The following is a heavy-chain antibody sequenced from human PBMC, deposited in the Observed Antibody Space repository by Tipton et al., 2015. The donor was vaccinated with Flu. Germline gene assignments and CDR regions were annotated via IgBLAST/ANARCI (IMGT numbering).Heavy chain of an antibody. V-gene: IGHV3-7*03. CDR3: ARAIAAAGSI. Sequence: SLRLSCAASGFTFSTFWMHWVRQAPGKGLEWVANINQDGSEKYYVDSVKGRFTISRDNAKNSVYLQMNSLRAEDTAVYYCARAIAAAGSIWGQGTMVTVSS. D-gene: IGHD6-13*01. CDR2: INQDGSEK. J-gene: IGHJ3*02. CDR1: GFTFSTFW.